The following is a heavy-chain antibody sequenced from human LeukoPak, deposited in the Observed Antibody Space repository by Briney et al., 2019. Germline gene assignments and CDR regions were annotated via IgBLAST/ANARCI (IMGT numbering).Heavy chain of an antibody. CDR3: ARSMVRETYYMDV. J-gene: IGHJ6*03. V-gene: IGHV3-30*02. D-gene: IGHD3-10*01. Sequence: PGGSLRLSCAASGFTFSSYGMHWVRQAPGKGLEWVAFIRYDGSNKYYADSVKGRFTISRDNSMNTLYLQMNSLRAEDTAVYYCARSMVRETYYMDVWGKGTTVTVSS. CDR2: IRYDGSNK. CDR1: GFTFSSYG.